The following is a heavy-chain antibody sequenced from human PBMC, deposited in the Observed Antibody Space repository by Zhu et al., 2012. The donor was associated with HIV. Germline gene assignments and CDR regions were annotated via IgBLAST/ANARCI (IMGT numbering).Heavy chain of an antibody. J-gene: IGHJ6*03. V-gene: IGHV4-30-4*08. Sequence: QVQLQESGPGLVKPSQTLSLTCTVSGGSISSGDYYWSWIRQPPGKGLEWIAYIHHSGTTYYNPSLKSRLSISIDTSKNQFSLRLSSVSAADTAVYFCARADGSGTYYYYYMDVWGKGTTVIVSS. D-gene: IGHD3-10*01. CDR1: GGSISSGDYY. CDR2: IHHSGTT. CDR3: ARADGSGTYYYYYMDV.